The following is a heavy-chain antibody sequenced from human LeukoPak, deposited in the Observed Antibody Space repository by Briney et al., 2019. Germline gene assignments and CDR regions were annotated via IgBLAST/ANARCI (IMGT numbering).Heavy chain of an antibody. CDR1: GYTFTSYG. CDR3: AREYCSGGSCVEYFQH. Sequence: ASVKVSCKASGYTFTSYGISWVRQAPGQGLEWMGWISAYNGNTNYAQKLQGRVTMTTDTSTSTAYMELRSLRSDDTAVYYRAREYCSGGSCVEYFQHWGQGTLVTVSS. D-gene: IGHD2-15*01. V-gene: IGHV1-18*01. J-gene: IGHJ1*01. CDR2: ISAYNGNT.